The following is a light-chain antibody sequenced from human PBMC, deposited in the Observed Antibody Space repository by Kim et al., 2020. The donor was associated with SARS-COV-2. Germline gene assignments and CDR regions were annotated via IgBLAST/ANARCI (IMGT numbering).Light chain of an antibody. Sequence: SPGESATPSCRASHSVSSNSLAWYQHQPGQAPRLLICGASSRAPGIPDRFSGRGSGADFTLTIARLEPEDFAVYYCHHYGTSPETFGQGTKVDIK. CDR3: HHYGTSPET. CDR1: HSVSSNS. J-gene: IGKJ1*01. CDR2: GAS. V-gene: IGKV3-20*01.